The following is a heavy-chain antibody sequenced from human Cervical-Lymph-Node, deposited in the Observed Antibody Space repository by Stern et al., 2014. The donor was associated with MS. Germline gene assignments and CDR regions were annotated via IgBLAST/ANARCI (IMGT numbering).Heavy chain of an antibody. CDR2: INPSRNTT. V-gene: IGHV1-46*03. D-gene: IGHD1-26*01. J-gene: IGHJ4*02. CDR3: ARDSSGTYSSLDY. Sequence: VQLVQSGAEVKKPGASVKVSCKASGYTFRKYYMHWVRQAPGQGLEWVGIINPSRNTTSHAQKFQDRVTISKDPSTSTVYMELSSLRSEDTAVYYCARDSSGTYSSLDYWGQGTLVTVSS. CDR1: GYTFRKYY.